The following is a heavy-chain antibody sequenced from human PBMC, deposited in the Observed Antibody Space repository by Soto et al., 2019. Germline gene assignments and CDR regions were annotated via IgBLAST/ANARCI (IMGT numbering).Heavy chain of an antibody. CDR3: ASEVLTGTTRNWFDP. V-gene: IGHV1-3*01. D-gene: IGHD1-7*01. J-gene: IGHJ5*02. Sequence: QVQLVQSGAEVKKPGASVKVSCKASGYTFTRHAMHWVRPAPGQRLAWMGWINAGNGNTKYSQKCQGRVTITRDTSATTAYMELSSLRSEDTAVYYCASEVLTGTTRNWFDPWCQGPLVTVSS. CDR1: GYTFTRHA. CDR2: INAGNGNT.